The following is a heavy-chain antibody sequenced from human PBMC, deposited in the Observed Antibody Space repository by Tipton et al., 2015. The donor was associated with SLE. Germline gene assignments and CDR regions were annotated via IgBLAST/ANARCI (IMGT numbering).Heavy chain of an antibody. CDR2: LSWNSADI. CDR1: GFRFDTYD. CDR3: ARELLPLYGMDV. J-gene: IGHJ6*02. V-gene: IGHV3-9*01. Sequence: SLRLSCAASGFRFDTYDMHWVRQAPGKGLEWVSSLSWNSADIGYADSVKGRFTISRDNSKNTLYLQMNSLRAEDTAVYYCARELLPLYGMDVWGQGTTVTVSS.